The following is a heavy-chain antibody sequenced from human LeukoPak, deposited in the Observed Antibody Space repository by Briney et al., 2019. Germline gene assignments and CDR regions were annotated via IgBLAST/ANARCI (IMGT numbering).Heavy chain of an antibody. CDR3: ARSGGSGFQLDS. CDR2: SYTTGRT. J-gene: IGHJ4*02. CDR1: GGSIGSYY. Sequence: PSETLSLTCTVSGGSIGSYYWGWVRQPAGKGLEWIGRSYTTGRTIYNPSLKSRVTMSLDTSKNQLSLNLSSVTAADTAVYYCARSGGSGFQLDSWGQGTLVTVSS. V-gene: IGHV4-4*07. D-gene: IGHD1-26*01.